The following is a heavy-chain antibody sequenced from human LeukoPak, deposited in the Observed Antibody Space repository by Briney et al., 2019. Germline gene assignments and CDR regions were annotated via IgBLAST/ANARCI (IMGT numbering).Heavy chain of an antibody. CDR3: VSGPDGASY. CDR2: IDSDRGGK. Sequence: GGSLRLSCAASGFTFSSYWMHWVRHAPGEGVVGVSSIDSDRGGKIYEDYVKGRFTISRDNAKNTLFLQMNSLRVDDTAVYYCVSGPDGASYWGQGTLVTVSS. D-gene: IGHD4-17*01. J-gene: IGHJ4*02. V-gene: IGHV3-74*01. CDR1: GFTFSSYW.